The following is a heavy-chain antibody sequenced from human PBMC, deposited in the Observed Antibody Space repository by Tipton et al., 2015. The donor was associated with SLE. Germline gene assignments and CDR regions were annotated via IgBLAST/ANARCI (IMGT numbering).Heavy chain of an antibody. CDR3: ARDVGGYNTGWFPYYFDY. Sequence: TLSLTCTVSGGFIDSSDYYWGWIRQPPGKGLEWIGSISYNGRTSNNPSLNSRVTISVDTSKTQFSLKVTSVTAADTAFYYCARDVGGYNTGWFPYYFDYWGQGTLVTVSS. CDR1: GGFIDSSDYY. CDR2: ISYNGRT. D-gene: IGHD2-8*02. V-gene: IGHV4-39*07. J-gene: IGHJ4*02.